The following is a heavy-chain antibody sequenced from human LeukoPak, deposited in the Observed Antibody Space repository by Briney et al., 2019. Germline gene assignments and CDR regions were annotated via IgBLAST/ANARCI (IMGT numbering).Heavy chain of an antibody. CDR2: IYYSGST. D-gene: IGHD3-16*01. CDR1: GGSISSYY. V-gene: IGHV4-59*01. Sequence: SETLPLTCTVSGGSISSYYWSWIRQPPGKGLEWIGYIYYSGSTNYNPSLKSRVTISVDTSKNQFSLKLSSVTAADTAVYYCARDRGDFDYWGQGTLVTVSS. CDR3: ARDRGDFDY. J-gene: IGHJ4*02.